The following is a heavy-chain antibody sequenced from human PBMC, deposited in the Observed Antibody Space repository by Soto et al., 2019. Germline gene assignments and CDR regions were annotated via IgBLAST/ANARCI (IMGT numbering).Heavy chain of an antibody. CDR1: GGSISSGVYY. Sequence: SETLSLTCTVSGGSISSGVYYWSWIRQHPGKGLEWIGYIYYSGSGSTYYNPSLKSRVTISVDTSKNQFSLKLSSVTAADTAVYYCAIDSLLSSRRMHVWGQGPTVTVSS. CDR2: IYYSGSGST. V-gene: IGHV4-31*03. J-gene: IGHJ6*02. CDR3: AIDSLLSSRRMHV.